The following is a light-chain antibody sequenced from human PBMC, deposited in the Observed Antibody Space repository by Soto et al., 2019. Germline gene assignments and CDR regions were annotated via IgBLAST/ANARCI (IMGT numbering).Light chain of an antibody. J-gene: IGLJ3*02. CDR1: RSNIGNNY. Sequence: QAVVTQPPSVSAAPGQKVTVSCSGSRSNIGNNYVSWYQHLPGTAPKLLIYDNDKRPSGIPDRFSASKSGTSATLDITGLQTGDEADYYCEAWDSNLSGGVFGGGTKLTVL. CDR2: DND. V-gene: IGLV1-51*01. CDR3: EAWDSNLSGGV.